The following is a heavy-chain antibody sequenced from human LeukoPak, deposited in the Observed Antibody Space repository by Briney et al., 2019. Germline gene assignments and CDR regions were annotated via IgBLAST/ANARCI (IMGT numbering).Heavy chain of an antibody. CDR1: GFSFSTYT. CDR2: IVASGGDT. CDR3: ASRNWYIDY. J-gene: IGHJ4*02. V-gene: IGHV3-23*01. Sequence: GGSLRLSCAASGFSFSTYTMTWVRQAPGKGLEWGSGIVASGGDTFYADSVKGRFTISRDNSKNTLYLQMNSLRAEDTAVYYCASRNWYIDYWGQGTLVTVSS. D-gene: IGHD1-14*01.